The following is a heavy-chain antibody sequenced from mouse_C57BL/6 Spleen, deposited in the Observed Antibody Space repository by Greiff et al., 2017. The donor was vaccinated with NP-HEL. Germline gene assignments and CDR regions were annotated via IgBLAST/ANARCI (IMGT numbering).Heavy chain of an antibody. CDR2: IYPGSGST. D-gene: IGHD1-1*01. J-gene: IGHJ3*01. CDR1: GYTFTSYW. Sequence: VQLQQPGAELVKPGASVKMSCKASGYTFTSYWITWVKQRPGQGLEWIGDIYPGSGSTNYNEKFKSKATLTVDTSSSTAYMQLSSLTSEDSAVYYCARWGYGSSLWFAYWGQGTLVTVSA. V-gene: IGHV1-55*01. CDR3: ARWGYGSSLWFAY.